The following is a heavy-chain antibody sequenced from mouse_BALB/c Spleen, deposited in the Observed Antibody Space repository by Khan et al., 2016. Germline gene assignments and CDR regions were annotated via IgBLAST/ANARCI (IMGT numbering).Heavy chain of an antibody. CDR2: MRSGGST. Sequence: QVQLQQSGPGLVQPSQSLSITCTVSGFSLTNYGVHWVRQSPGKGLEWLGVMRSGGSTDYNAAFKSRLSIYKDSSKSQVFFKMNSLQAHATAEEYGARNWEGGYCDYWGEGTTLTVSS. CDR1: GFSLTNYG. D-gene: IGHD4-1*01. V-gene: IGHV2-2*01. J-gene: IGHJ2*01. CDR3: ARNWEGGYCDY.